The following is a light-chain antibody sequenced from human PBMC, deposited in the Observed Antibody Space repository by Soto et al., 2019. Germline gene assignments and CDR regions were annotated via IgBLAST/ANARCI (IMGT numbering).Light chain of an antibody. CDR1: QSISSW. CDR2: KAS. J-gene: IGKJ4*01. Sequence: DIQMTQSPSTLSASVGDRVTITCRASQSISSWLAWYQQKPGKAPKRLIYKASTLESGIPSRFSGGGSGTEFTLTISSLQPDDFATYYCQQYDIFSLTFGGGTKGEVK. V-gene: IGKV1-5*03. CDR3: QQYDIFSLT.